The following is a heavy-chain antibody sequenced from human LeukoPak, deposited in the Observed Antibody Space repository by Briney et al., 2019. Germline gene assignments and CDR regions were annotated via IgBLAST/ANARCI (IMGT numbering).Heavy chain of an antibody. CDR3: ARLGDGYPGI. Sequence: GGSLRLSCAASGFTFSNAWMTWDRQAPGKGLEWVGRIRGKADGGTTDYAAPVKGRFTISKDESKDTLYLQMTSLKTEDTAMYYCARLGDGYPGIWGQGTMVTVSS. J-gene: IGHJ3*02. CDR1: GFTFSNAW. V-gene: IGHV3-15*01. D-gene: IGHD5-24*01. CDR2: IRGKADGGTT.